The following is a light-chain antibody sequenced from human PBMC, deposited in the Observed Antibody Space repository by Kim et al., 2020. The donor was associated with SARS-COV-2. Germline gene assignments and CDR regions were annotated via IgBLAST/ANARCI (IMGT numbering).Light chain of an antibody. J-gene: IGKJ2*01. CDR3: QQYGSSPRT. Sequence: WSTGERPTIDCTASQSVTSSYLGGYQQRPGEAPRRLIYGSASRATGIPDRFSGSGSGTDFTLTISRLEPEDFAVYYCQQYGSSPRTFGQGTKLEI. V-gene: IGKV3-20*01. CDR1: QSVTSSY. CDR2: GSA.